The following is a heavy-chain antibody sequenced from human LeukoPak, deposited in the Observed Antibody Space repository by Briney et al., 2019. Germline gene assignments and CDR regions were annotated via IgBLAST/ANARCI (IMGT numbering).Heavy chain of an antibody. J-gene: IGHJ1*01. CDR1: GFTFDNYA. CDR3: ARDSQEFFQH. Sequence: PGGSLRLSCAASGFTFDNYAIHWVRQAPGKGLEWVSLISGDGGSTYYADSMKGRCAISRDNSKNSLYLQMNSLRTEDTALYYCARDSQEFFQHWGQGTPVTVSS. CDR2: ISGDGGST. V-gene: IGHV3-43*02.